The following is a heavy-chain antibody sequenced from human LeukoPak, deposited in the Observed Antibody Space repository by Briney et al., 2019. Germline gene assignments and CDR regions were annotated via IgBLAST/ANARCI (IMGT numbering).Heavy chain of an antibody. V-gene: IGHV5-10-1*01. CDR1: GYRFTSYW. CDR2: IDPSGSYT. CDR3: ARRDDYGDY. J-gene: IGHJ4*02. Sequence: GESLRISCKGSGYRFTSYWITWVRQMPGKGLEWMGKIDPSGSYTNYSPSFQGHVTIPADKSISTAYLQWSSLKASDTAMYYCARRDDYGDYWGQGTLVTVSS.